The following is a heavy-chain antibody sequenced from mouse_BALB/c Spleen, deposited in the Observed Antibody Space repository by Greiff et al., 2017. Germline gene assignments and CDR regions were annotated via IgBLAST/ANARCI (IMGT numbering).Heavy chain of an antibody. CDR3: ARKVVILRLHWYFDV. D-gene: IGHD1-2*01. Sequence: QVQLQQSGAELVKPGASVKLSCKASGYTFTSYWMHWVKQRPGQGLEWIGEIDPSDSYTNYNQKFKGKATLTVDKSSSTAYMQLSSLTSEDSAVYYCARKVVILRLHWYFDVWGAGTTVTVSS. CDR1: GYTFTSYW. J-gene: IGHJ1*01. CDR2: IDPSDSYT. V-gene: IGHV1-69*02.